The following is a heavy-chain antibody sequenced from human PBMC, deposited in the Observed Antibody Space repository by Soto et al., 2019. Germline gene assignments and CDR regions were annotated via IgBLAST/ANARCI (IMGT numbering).Heavy chain of an antibody. D-gene: IGHD3-16*01. CDR1: GFTFSSYS. Sequence: EVQLVESGGGLVQPGGSLRLSCAASGFTFSSYSMNWVRQAPGKGLEWVSYISSSSSTIYYAASVKGRFTISRDNAKNSVYLQLNCLRDDDTAVYYCASGRTADVWGNYCLGSWGQGTLVTVS. CDR3: ASGRTADVWGNYCLGS. J-gene: IGHJ1*01. V-gene: IGHV3-48*02. CDR2: ISSSSSTI.